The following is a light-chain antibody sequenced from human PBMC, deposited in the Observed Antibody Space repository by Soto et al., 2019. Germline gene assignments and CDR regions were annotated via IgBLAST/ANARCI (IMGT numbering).Light chain of an antibody. J-gene: IGKJ1*01. V-gene: IGKV3-15*01. Sequence: EVAMTQSPATLSVSLGERGTLSCGASQSGRSYLASYQQKPGQAPRLLFHGACTSAPGIPARFSGSGSGTDFTLTISSLQSEDVAVYYCNKYDHCPQTFGQGTKV. CDR3: NKYDHCPQT. CDR2: GAC. CDR1: QSGRSY.